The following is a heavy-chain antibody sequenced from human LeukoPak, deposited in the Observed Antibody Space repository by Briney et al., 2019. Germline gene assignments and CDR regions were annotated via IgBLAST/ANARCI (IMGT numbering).Heavy chain of an antibody. V-gene: IGHV1-18*01. D-gene: IGHD4-17*01. J-gene: IGHJ6*03. CDR3: ASVYGYYYYYMDV. CDR1: VYNFTSNG. Sequence: ASVKLSCNASVYNFTSNGIIWVRQAPGQGHEWMGCVNPDNDNTEYGQTFQGRLTMTTDTSTSTIYMELQSLRSDDTAVYYCASVYGYYYYYMDVWGKGTTITVSS. CDR2: VNPDNDNT.